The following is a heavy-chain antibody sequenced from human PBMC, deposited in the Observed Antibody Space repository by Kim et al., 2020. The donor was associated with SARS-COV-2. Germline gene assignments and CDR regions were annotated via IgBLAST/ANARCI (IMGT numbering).Heavy chain of an antibody. V-gene: IGHV1-69*02. J-gene: IGHJ5*02. CDR3: ARLRSSSFRNENWFDP. Sequence: KFQGRVTITADKSTSTAYMELSSLRSEDTAVYYCARLRSSSFRNENWFDPWGQGTLVTVSS. D-gene: IGHD6-13*01.